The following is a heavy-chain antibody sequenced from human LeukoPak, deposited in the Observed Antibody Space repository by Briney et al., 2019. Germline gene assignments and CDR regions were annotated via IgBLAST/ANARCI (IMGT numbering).Heavy chain of an antibody. CDR3: GRALYRGFDY. V-gene: IGHV3-74*01. Sequence: GGSLRLSCATSGFNFDRYTIHWVRQAPGKGLVWVSRISSDGSSTSYADSVRGRFTISRDNAKNTLYLQMNSLRAEDTAVYYCGRALYRGFDYWGQGTLVTVSS. J-gene: IGHJ4*02. D-gene: IGHD1-26*01. CDR1: GFNFDRYT. CDR2: ISSDGSST.